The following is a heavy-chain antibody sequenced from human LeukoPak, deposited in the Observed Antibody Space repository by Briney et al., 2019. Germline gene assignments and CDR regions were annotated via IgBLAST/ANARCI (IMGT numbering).Heavy chain of an antibody. D-gene: IGHD2-15*01. CDR2: IYYSGST. CDR3: ARGDFNCSGGTCYYYYGMDV. V-gene: IGHV4-39*07. CDR1: GGSISSSSYY. Sequence: SETLSLTCTVSGGSISSSSYYWGWIRQPPGKGLEWIGSIYYSGSTNYNPSLKSRVTISVDTSKNQFSLKLSSVTAADTAVYYCARGDFNCSGGTCYYYYGMDVWGQGTTVTVSS. J-gene: IGHJ6*02.